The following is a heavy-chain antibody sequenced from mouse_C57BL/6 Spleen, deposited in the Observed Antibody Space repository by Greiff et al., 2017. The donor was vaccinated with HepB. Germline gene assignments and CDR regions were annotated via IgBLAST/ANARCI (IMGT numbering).Heavy chain of an antibody. CDR2: IYPGDGDT. D-gene: IGHD3-2*02. CDR1: GYAFSSSW. Sequence: VKLQESGPELVKPGASVKISCKASGYAFSSSWMNWVKQRPGKGLEWIGRIYPGDGDTNYNGKFKGKATLTADKSSSTAYMQLSSLTSEDSAVYFCARWQATLAMDYWGQGTSVTVSS. CDR3: ARWQATLAMDY. J-gene: IGHJ4*01. V-gene: IGHV1-82*01.